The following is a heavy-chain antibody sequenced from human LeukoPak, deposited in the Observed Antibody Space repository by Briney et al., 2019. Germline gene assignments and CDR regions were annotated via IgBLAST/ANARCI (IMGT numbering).Heavy chain of an antibody. CDR2: IYYSGST. J-gene: IGHJ4*02. D-gene: IGHD6-19*01. Sequence: SETLSLTCTVSGGSISSYYWSWIRQPPGKGLEWIGYIYYSGSTYYNPSLKSRVTISVDTSKNQFSLKLSSVTAADTAVYYCARVDDSSGWSRIDYWGQGTLVTVSS. CDR3: ARVDDSSGWSRIDY. CDR1: GGSISSYY. V-gene: IGHV4-59*08.